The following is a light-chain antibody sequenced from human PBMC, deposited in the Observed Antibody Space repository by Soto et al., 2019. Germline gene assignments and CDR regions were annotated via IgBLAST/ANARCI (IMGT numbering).Light chain of an antibody. V-gene: IGKV3-20*01. CDR3: QQTFITPRT. J-gene: IGKJ1*01. CDR1: QSVSSKY. CDR2: GAS. Sequence: DIVLTQSPGTLSLSPGERATLSCRASQSVSSKYLAWYQQKPGQAPRVLIYGASIRATGIPERFSGGGSGTDFTLTITRLEPEDFATYYCQQTFITPRTFGQGTKVDIK.